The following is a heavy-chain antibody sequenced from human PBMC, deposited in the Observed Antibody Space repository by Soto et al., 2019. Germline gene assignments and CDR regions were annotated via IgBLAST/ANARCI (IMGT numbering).Heavy chain of an antibody. J-gene: IGHJ4*02. D-gene: IGHD4-17*01. CDR1: GYTFTSYA. CDR2: INAGNGNT. CDR3: ARDLYGDYPVFDY. V-gene: IGHV1-3*01. Sequence: SSVNVSCKAFGYTFTSYAMHWVRQAPGQRLEWMGWINAGNGNTKYSQKFQGRVTITRDTSASTAYMELSSLRSEDTAVYYCARDLYGDYPVFDYWGQGPLVTVSS.